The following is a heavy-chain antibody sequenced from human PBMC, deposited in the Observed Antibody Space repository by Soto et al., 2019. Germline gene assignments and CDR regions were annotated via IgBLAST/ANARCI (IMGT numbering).Heavy chain of an antibody. V-gene: IGHV1-58*01. J-gene: IGHJ4*02. Sequence: ASVKVSCKASGFMFVSSAVQWVRQARGQRLEWIGWIAVGSGNTNYAQNLQDRVAISRDESTNTVYLELSGLRSEDTATYYCVKDRAFRTVAGTDHWGQGTLVTVSS. CDR1: GFMFVSSA. CDR2: IAVGSGNT. CDR3: VKDRAFRTVAGTDH. D-gene: IGHD6-19*01.